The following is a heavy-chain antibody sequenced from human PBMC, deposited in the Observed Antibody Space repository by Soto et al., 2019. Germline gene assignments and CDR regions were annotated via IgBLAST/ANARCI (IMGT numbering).Heavy chain of an antibody. Sequence: GGSLRLSCAASGFTFSTYWMHWVRQAPGKGLVWVSRIKGDESSVSYADSVKGRFSISRDNAENTLYLQMDSLRADDTAVYYCARGLKNYYGVDVWGQGTTVTVSS. CDR1: GFTFSTYW. CDR3: ARGLKNYYGVDV. CDR2: IKGDESSV. V-gene: IGHV3-74*01. J-gene: IGHJ6*02.